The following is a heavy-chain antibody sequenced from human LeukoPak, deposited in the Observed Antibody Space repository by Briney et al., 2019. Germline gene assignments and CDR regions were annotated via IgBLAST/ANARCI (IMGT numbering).Heavy chain of an antibody. CDR1: GFSFSSHW. J-gene: IGHJ4*02. D-gene: IGHD2/OR15-2a*01. Sequence: GGSLRLSCAASGFSFSSHWTSWVRQAPGKGLEWVANIKQDGGEKYYVDSVKGRFAISRDNAKNLLYLEMNSLSAEDTALYYCARERWAEYYLDYWGQGTLVTVSS. CDR3: ARERWAEYYLDY. V-gene: IGHV3-7*01. CDR2: IKQDGGEK.